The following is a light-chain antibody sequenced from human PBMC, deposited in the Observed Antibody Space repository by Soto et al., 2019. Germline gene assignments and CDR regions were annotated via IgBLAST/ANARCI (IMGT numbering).Light chain of an antibody. J-gene: IGLJ2*01. Sequence: QSVLTQPASVSGSPGQSITISCTGTSSDVGGYNYVSWYQQHPGKAPKHMIYDVSNRPSGVSNRFSGSKSGNTASLTISGLQAEDEGDYYCSSYTSSSTLVVFGGGTKLTVL. CDR2: DVS. CDR3: SSYTSSSTLVV. CDR1: SSDVGGYNY. V-gene: IGLV2-14*01.